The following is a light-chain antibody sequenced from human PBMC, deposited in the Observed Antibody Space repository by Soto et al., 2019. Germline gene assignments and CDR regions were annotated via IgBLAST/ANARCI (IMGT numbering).Light chain of an antibody. J-gene: IGKJ5*01. Sequence: TQDPTTLAVSPGERATPSCRASQSVSSSYLAWYQQKPGQAPRLLIYDTSTRATGIPDRFSGSGYGTDFTLTISRLEPEDFAVYYCQLYSTSLFTFAQGTRLEIK. CDR3: QLYSTSLFT. CDR1: QSVSSSY. V-gene: IGKV3-20*01. CDR2: DTS.